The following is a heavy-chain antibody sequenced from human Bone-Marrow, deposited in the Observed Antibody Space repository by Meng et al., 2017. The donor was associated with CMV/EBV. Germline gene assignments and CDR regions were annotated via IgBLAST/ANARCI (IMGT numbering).Heavy chain of an antibody. Sequence: GESLKISCAASGFTFSNAWMSWVRQAPGKGLEWVGRIKSKTDGGTTDYAAPVKGRFTISRDDSKNTLYLQMNSLKTEDTAVYYCHSYCGGDCYSYYFDYWGQGTLGTVS. CDR3: HSYCGGDCYSYYFDY. J-gene: IGHJ4*02. V-gene: IGHV3-15*01. CDR2: IKSKTDGGTT. CDR1: GFTFSNAW. D-gene: IGHD2-21*01.